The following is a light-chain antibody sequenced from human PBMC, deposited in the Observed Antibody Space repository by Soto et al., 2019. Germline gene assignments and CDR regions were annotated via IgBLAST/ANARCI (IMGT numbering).Light chain of an antibody. CDR2: GNS. J-gene: IGLJ1*01. Sequence: QSVLTQPPSVSGAPGQRVTISCTGSSSNIGAGYDVHWYQQLPGTAPKLLIYGNSNRPSGVPDRFSGSKSGTSASLAITGXXXXDEADYYCQSYDSSLIVFGTGTKLTVL. V-gene: IGLV1-40*01. CDR1: SSNIGAGYD. CDR3: QSYDSSLIV.